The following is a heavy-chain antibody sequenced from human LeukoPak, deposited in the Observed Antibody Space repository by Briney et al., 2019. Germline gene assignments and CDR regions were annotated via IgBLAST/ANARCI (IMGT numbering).Heavy chain of an antibody. V-gene: IGHV4-38-2*01. J-gene: IGHJ5*02. CDR3: ARSYFWSGYYTGPNWLDP. CDR1: GYSISSGYY. Sequence: SETLSLTCAASGYSISSGYYCGWIRQPPGKGLEGIASIYHSGSTYYNPSLKSRVTISVDTSKNPFSLQLSSVTAADTAVYYCARSYFWSGYYTGPNWLDPWGQGTLVTVSS. CDR2: IYHSGST. D-gene: IGHD3-3*01.